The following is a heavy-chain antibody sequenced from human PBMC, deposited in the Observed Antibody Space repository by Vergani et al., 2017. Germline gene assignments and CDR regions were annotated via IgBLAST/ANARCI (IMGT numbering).Heavy chain of an antibody. Sequence: QVQLQESGPGLVKPSGTLSLTCAVSGGSISSYNGTWFRHPPGKGLEWFGYIYHSGSTNYNPALKSRVTISVDTSKNQFSLKLSSVTAADTAVYYCARGFSYYGSGAGYWGQGTLVTVSS. D-gene: IGHD3-10*01. CDR1: GGSISSYN. J-gene: IGHJ4*02. CDR3: ARGFSYYGSGAGY. CDR2: IYHSGST. V-gene: IGHV4-59*01.